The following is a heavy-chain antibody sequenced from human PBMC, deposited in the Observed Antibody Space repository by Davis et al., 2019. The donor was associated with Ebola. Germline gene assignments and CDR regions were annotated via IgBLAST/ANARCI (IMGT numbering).Heavy chain of an antibody. CDR2: ISSSGSTI. Sequence: PSETLSLTCTVSGGSISSSSYYWGWIRQPPGKGLEWISYISSSGSTIYYADSVKGRFTISRDNAKNSLYLQMNSLRAEDTAVYYCARFLMAKRLYYGMDVWGQGTTVTVSS. CDR1: GGSISSSSYY. J-gene: IGHJ6*02. D-gene: IGHD5-24*01. CDR3: ARFLMAKRLYYGMDV. V-gene: IGHV3-11*01.